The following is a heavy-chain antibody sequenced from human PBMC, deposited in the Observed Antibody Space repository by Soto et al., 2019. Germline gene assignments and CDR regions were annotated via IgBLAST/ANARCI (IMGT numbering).Heavy chain of an antibody. CDR2: ISAST. Sequence: HLLESGGGLVQAGGSLRLSCAASGFTVSSYALNWVRQAPGKGLEWVSGISASTYYADSVKGRFTISRDTSKNTLYLQMNSLRAEDTAIYFCAIRMYSTRWYYLDYWGQGTLVTVSS. J-gene: IGHJ4*02. CDR1: GFTVSSYA. D-gene: IGHD6-13*01. CDR3: AIRMYSTRWYYLDY. V-gene: IGHV3-23*01.